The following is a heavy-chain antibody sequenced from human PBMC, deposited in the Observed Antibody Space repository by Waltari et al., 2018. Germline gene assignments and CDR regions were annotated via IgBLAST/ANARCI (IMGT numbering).Heavy chain of an antibody. CDR2: IYHSGST. V-gene: IGHV4-38-2*02. D-gene: IGHD6-19*01. CDR3: ARDSSGYGIFDY. Sequence: QVQLQESGPGLVKPSETPSLTCAVSGYSISSGYYWGWIRQPPGKGLEWIGSIYHSGSTYYNPSLKSRVTISVDTSKNQFSLKLSSVTAADTAVYYCARDSSGYGIFDYWGQGTLVTVSS. J-gene: IGHJ4*02. CDR1: GYSISSGYY.